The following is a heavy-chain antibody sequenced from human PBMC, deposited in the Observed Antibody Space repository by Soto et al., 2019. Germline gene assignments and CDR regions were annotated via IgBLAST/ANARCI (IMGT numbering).Heavy chain of an antibody. CDR2: ISRSSSYI. CDR1: GVTIIIST. CDR3: ATHIQEIYAV. J-gene: IGHJ4*02. Sequence: GGSVGLACTFSGVTIIISTMTWVRPCPGNGMDWVSSISRSSSYIYFADSLKGRFTISRDNAKNSLYVQMNSMRAEDTDVYYCATHIQEIYAVWGQGTQVTVSS. D-gene: IGHD3-16*01. V-gene: IGHV3-21*06.